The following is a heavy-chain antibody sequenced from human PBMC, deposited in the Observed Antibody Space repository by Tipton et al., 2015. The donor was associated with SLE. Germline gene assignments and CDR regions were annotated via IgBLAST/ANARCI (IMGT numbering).Heavy chain of an antibody. CDR1: GFTFSVSG. D-gene: IGHD2-2*01. CDR2: ISYDGSNK. CDR3: ATMCSSTSCLWGFDY. V-gene: IGHV3-30*03. J-gene: IGHJ4*02. Sequence: RSLRLSCAASGFTFSVSGMHWVRQAPGKGLEWVALISYDGSNKYYVDSVKGRFTSSRDNSKNTLYLQMNSLRAEDTAVYYCATMCSSTSCLWGFDYWGQGTLVTVSS.